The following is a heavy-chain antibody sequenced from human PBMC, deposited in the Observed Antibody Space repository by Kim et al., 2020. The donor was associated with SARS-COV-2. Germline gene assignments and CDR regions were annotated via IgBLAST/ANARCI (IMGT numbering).Heavy chain of an antibody. CDR2: ISHSGST. V-gene: IGHV4-34*01. CDR3: ARGRGSYYSPLRVYSYFDL. Sequence: SETLSLTCGVYGGSFSGYYWSWIRQPPGKGLEWIGEISHSGSTNYNPSLKSRVTISVDTSKNQFSLRLSSVTAADTAVYYCARGRGSYYSPLRVYSYFDLWGRGTLVTVSS. D-gene: IGHD1-26*01. J-gene: IGHJ2*01. CDR1: GGSFSGYY.